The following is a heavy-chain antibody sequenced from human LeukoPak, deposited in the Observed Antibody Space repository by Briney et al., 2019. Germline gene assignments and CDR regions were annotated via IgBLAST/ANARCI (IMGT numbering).Heavy chain of an antibody. Sequence: GASVKVSCKASGYTFTGYYMHWVRQAPGQGLEWMGWINPNSGGTNYAQKFQGRVTMTRDTSISTAYMELSRLRSDDTAVYYCARAITMVRVYYMDVWGKGTTVTVSS. D-gene: IGHD3-10*01. J-gene: IGHJ6*03. V-gene: IGHV1-2*02. CDR2: INPNSGGT. CDR3: ARAITMVRVYYMDV. CDR1: GYTFTGYY.